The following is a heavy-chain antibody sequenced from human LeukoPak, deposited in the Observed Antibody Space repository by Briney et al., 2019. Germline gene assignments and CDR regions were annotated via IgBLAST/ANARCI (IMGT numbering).Heavy chain of an antibody. V-gene: IGHV1-69*01. Sequence: GSSVKSSCTASVGTFSSYAISCVRHAPGQGLEWMGEIIPIFGTANYAQKIQGRVTITADESTSTAYMELSSLGSEDTAVYYCATAEPGIAAAGNDWFDPWGQGTLVTVSS. CDR1: VGTFSSYA. J-gene: IGHJ5*02. D-gene: IGHD6-13*01. CDR2: IIPIFGTA. CDR3: ATAEPGIAAAGNDWFDP.